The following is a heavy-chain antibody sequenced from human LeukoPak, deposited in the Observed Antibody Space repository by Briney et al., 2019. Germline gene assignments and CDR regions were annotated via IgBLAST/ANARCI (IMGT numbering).Heavy chain of an antibody. CDR2: IIPIFGTA. CDR1: GGTFSSYA. D-gene: IGHD2-15*01. Sequence: SVKVSCKASGGTFSSYAISWVRQAPGQGLEWMGGIIPIFGTANYAQKFQGRVTITADKSTSTAYMELSSLRSEDTAVYYCARGYCSGGSCYRYYYYMDVWGKGTTVTVSS. CDR3: ARGYCSGGSCYRYYYYMDV. J-gene: IGHJ6*03. V-gene: IGHV1-69*06.